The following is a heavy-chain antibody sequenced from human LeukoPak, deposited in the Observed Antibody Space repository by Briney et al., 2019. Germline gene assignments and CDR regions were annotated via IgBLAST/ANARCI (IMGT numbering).Heavy chain of an antibody. CDR1: GFTFSSYS. CDR2: ISSSSSYI. V-gene: IGHV3-21*01. Sequence: GGSLRLSCAASGFTFSSYSMNWVRQAPGKGLEWVSSISSSSSYIYYADSVKGRFTISRDNAKNSLYLQMNSLRAEDTAVYYCARFVYWYYYDSSGYTPPAYFDYWGQGTLVTVSS. J-gene: IGHJ4*02. CDR3: ARFVYWYYYDSSGYTPPAYFDY. D-gene: IGHD3-22*01.